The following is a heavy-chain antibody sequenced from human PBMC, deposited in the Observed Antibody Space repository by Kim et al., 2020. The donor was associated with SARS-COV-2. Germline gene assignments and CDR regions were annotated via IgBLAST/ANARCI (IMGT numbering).Heavy chain of an antibody. CDR3: ARAGLIAGADPYFDY. Sequence: SETLSLTCTVSGGSISSYYWSWIRQPPGKGLEWIGYIYYSGSTNYNPSLKSRVTISVDTSKNQFSLKLSSVTAADTAVYYCARAGLIAGADPYFDYWGQGTLVTVSS. CDR1: GGSISSYY. J-gene: IGHJ4*02. V-gene: IGHV4-59*01. CDR2: IYYSGST. D-gene: IGHD6-13*01.